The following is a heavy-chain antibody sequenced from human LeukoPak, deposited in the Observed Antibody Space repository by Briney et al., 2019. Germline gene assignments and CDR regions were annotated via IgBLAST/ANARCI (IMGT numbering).Heavy chain of an antibody. D-gene: IGHD6-6*01. CDR3: ARDEYSSSGGFDY. CDR2: INPNSGGT. J-gene: IGHJ4*02. V-gene: IGHV1-2*02. CDR1: GYTFTTYG. Sequence: ASVKVSCKASGYTFTTYGISWVRQAPGRGLGWMGWINPNSGGTNYAQKFQGRVTMTRDTSISTAYMELSRLRSDDTAVYYCARDEYSSSGGFDYWGQGTLVTVSS.